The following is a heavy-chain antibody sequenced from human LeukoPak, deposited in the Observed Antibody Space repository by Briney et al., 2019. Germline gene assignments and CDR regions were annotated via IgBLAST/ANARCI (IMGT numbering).Heavy chain of an antibody. Sequence: SVKVSCKASGGTFSSYAISCVRQAPGQGLEWMGRIIPIFGTAKYAQKFQGRVTITTDESTSTAYMELSSLRSEDTAVYYCASLATVTRGAYYFDYWGQGTLVTVSS. V-gene: IGHV1-69*05. CDR1: GGTFSSYA. CDR2: IIPIFGTA. J-gene: IGHJ4*02. D-gene: IGHD4-17*01. CDR3: ASLATVTRGAYYFDY.